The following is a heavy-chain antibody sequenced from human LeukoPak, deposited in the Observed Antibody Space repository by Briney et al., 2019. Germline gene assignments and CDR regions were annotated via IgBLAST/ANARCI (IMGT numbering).Heavy chain of an antibody. D-gene: IGHD4-17*01. Sequence: SETLSLTCTVSGGSISSYYWSWIRQPPGKGLEWIGYIYYSGSTNYNPSLKSRVTISVDTSKNQFSLKLSSVTAADTAVYYCAATYGDYARAFDYWGQGTLVTVSS. J-gene: IGHJ4*02. CDR2: IYYSGST. V-gene: IGHV4-59*08. CDR1: GGSISSYY. CDR3: AATYGDYARAFDY.